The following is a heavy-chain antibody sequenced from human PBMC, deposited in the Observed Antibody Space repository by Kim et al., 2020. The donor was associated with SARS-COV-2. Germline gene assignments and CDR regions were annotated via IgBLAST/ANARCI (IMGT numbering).Heavy chain of an antibody. J-gene: IGHJ6*02. V-gene: IGHV4-30-4*01. Sequence: SETLSLTCAVSGASISDIDYYWNWVRQAPGQGLEWLGYIYHTGTAYYNPSLKSRAIISVDTSKNQLSLNLRSVTAADTAVYFCARGGDGYKSYFYYGMDVWSQGTTVTVS. CDR2: IYHTGTA. D-gene: IGHD5-12*01. CDR1: GASISDIDYY. CDR3: ARGGDGYKSYFYYGMDV.